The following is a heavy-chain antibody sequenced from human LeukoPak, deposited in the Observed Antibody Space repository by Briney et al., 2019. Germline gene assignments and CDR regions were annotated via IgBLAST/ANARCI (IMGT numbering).Heavy chain of an antibody. Sequence: SETLSLTCTVSGGSISSYYWGWIRQPPGNRLEWIGYIYYSGSTTYNPSLKSRVTISVDTSKNQFSLKLSSVTAADTAVYYCARGVYIAAAQYGYWGQGTLVTVSS. CDR3: ARGVYIAAAQYGY. V-gene: IGHV4-59*01. D-gene: IGHD6-13*01. CDR2: IYYSGST. CDR1: GGSISSYY. J-gene: IGHJ4*02.